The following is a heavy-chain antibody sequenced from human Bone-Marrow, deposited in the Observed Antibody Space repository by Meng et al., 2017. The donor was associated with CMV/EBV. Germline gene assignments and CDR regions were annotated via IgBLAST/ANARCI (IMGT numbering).Heavy chain of an antibody. D-gene: IGHD2-2*01. J-gene: IGHJ6*02. V-gene: IGHV1-69*04. CDR3: GRDRYCSSTSCYFLYYYGMDV. Sequence: SVKVSCKASGGTFSSYAISWVRQAPGQGLEWMGRIIPILGIANYAQKFQGRVTITADKSTSTAYMELSSLRSEDTDVYYCGRDRYCSSTSCYFLYYYGMDVWGQGTTVTVSS. CDR1: GGTFSSYA. CDR2: IIPILGIA.